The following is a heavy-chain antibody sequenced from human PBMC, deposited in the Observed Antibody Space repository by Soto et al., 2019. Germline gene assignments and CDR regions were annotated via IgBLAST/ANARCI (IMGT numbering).Heavy chain of an antibody. CDR2: IYHTGST. J-gene: IGHJ4*02. Sequence: PSETLSLTCTVSGGSVTGGGYFWSWIRQLPGKGLEWIGYIYHTGSTFYNPSLKSRVTISLDTSKSQFSLSLTSVTAADTAMYFRAGSSARSMFDFWGPGTLVTVSS. CDR1: GGSVTGGGYF. V-gene: IGHV4-31*03. D-gene: IGHD2-2*01. CDR3: AGSSARSMFDF.